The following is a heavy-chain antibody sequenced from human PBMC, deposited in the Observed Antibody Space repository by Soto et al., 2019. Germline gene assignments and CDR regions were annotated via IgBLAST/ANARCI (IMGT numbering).Heavy chain of an antibody. CDR1: GFTFSNAW. J-gene: IGHJ2*01. CDR2: IKSKTDGGTT. CDR3: TTDWGLRWSGYYTDYWYFDL. D-gene: IGHD3-3*01. V-gene: IGHV3-15*07. Sequence: EVQLVESGGGLVKPGGSLRLSCAASGFTFSNAWMNWVRQAPGKGLEWVGRIKSKTDGGTTDYAAPVKGRFTISRDDSKNTLYLQMNSLKTEDTAVYYCTTDWGLRWSGYYTDYWYFDLWGRGTLVTVSS.